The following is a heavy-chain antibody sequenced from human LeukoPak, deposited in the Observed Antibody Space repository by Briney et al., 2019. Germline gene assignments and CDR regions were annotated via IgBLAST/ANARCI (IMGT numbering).Heavy chain of an antibody. Sequence: SQTLSLTCTVSGGSISSGSYYWGWIRQPAGKGLEWIGRIYTSGSTNYNPSLKSRVTISVDTSKNQFSLKLSSVTAADTAVYYCARHVSTIGESFFDYWGQGTLVTVSS. D-gene: IGHD2/OR15-2a*01. CDR3: ARHVSTIGESFFDY. CDR1: GGSISSGSYY. CDR2: IYTSGST. J-gene: IGHJ4*02. V-gene: IGHV4-61*02.